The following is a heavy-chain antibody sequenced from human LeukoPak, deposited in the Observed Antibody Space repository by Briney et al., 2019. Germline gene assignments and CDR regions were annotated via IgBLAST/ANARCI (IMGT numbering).Heavy chain of an antibody. V-gene: IGHV3-33*08. D-gene: IGHD4-17*01. CDR1: GFTFSSYG. CDR2: IWYDGSNK. Sequence: GGSLRLSCAASGFTFSSYGMHWVRQAPGKGLEWVAVIWYDGSNKYYADSVKGRFTISRDNSKNTLYLQMNSLRAEDTAVYYCARVDYGDYGAFDYWGRGTLVTVSS. CDR3: ARVDYGDYGAFDY. J-gene: IGHJ4*02.